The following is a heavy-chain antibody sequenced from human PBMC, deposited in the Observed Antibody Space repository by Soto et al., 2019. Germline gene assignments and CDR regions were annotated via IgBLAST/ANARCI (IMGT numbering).Heavy chain of an antibody. CDR3: AKHRSLFGLTNYYSSVSHGFDH. J-gene: IGHJ4*02. D-gene: IGHD3-22*01. CDR2: ISAYNGNT. V-gene: IGHV1-18*01. CDR1: GYAFTSYG. Sequence: GASVKVSCKASGYAFTSYGISWARHAPGQGLERMGWISAYNGNTNHAQKLQGRVTMXKDRATSTAYMEVGSLRSNDTYLYYCAKHRSLFGLTNYYSSVSHGFDHRGQGNLLT.